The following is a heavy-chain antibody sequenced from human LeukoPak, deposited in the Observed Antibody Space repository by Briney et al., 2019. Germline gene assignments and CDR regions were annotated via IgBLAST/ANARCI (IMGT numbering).Heavy chain of an antibody. CDR1: GFTFSSYG. J-gene: IGHJ6*02. CDR3: ARDSSSGLYGMDV. CDR2: IWYDGSNK. Sequence: GGSLRLSCAASGFTFSSYGMHWVRQAPGKGLEWVAVIWYDGSNKYYADSVKGRFTISRDNSKNTLYLQMNSLRAEDTAVYYCARDSSSGLYGMDVWGQGTTVTVSS. V-gene: IGHV3-33*01. D-gene: IGHD6-13*01.